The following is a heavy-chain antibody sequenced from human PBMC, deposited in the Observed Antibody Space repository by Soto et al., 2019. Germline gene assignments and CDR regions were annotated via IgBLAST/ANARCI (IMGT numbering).Heavy chain of an antibody. V-gene: IGHV3-43*01. CDR3: AKDGGSYYIGYYYYGMDV. Sequence: GGSLRLSCAASGFTFDDYTMHWVRQAPGKGLEWVSLISWDGGSTYYADSVKGRFTISRDNSKNSLYLQMNSLRTEDTALYYCAKDGGSYYIGYYYYGMDVWGQGTTVTVSS. CDR2: ISWDGGST. CDR1: GFTFDDYT. J-gene: IGHJ6*02. D-gene: IGHD3-10*01.